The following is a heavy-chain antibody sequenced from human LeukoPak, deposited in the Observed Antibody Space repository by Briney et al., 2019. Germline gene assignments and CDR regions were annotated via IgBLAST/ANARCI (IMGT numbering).Heavy chain of an antibody. D-gene: IGHD6-13*01. V-gene: IGHV3-11*01. J-gene: IGHJ4*02. CDR2: ISSSGSTI. Sequence: PGGSLRLSCAASGFTFSDYYMSWIRQAPGKGLEWVSYISSSGSTIYYADSVKGRFTISRDNAKNSLYLQMNSLRAEDTAVYYCAKGPETYSSSWYHSPPDFDYWGQGTLVTVSS. CDR1: GFTFSDYY. CDR3: AKGPETYSSSWYHSPPDFDY.